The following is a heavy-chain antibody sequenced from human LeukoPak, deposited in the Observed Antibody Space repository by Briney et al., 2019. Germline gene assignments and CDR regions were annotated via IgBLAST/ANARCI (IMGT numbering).Heavy chain of an antibody. Sequence: GASVKVSCKASGYTFTGYYMHWVRQAPGQGLEWMGRINPNSGGTNYAQKFQGRVTMTRDTSISTAYMELSRLRSDDTAVYYCARSREQLWSPIPPTYFDYWGQGTLVTVSS. J-gene: IGHJ4*02. CDR1: GYTFTGYY. CDR2: INPNSGGT. V-gene: IGHV1-2*06. CDR3: ARSREQLWSPIPPTYFDY. D-gene: IGHD5-18*01.